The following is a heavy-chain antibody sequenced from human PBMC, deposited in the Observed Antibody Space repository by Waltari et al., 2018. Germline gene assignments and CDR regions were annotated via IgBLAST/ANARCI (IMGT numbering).Heavy chain of an antibody. V-gene: IGHV4-34*01. J-gene: IGHJ2*01. CDR2: INHSGST. CDR3: ARGDYGDYRRFWYFDL. CDR1: GGSFSGYY. D-gene: IGHD4-17*01. Sequence: QVQLQQWGAGLLKPSETLSLTRAVYGGSFSGYYWSWFRQPPGKGLEWIGEINHSGSTNYNPSLKSRVTISVDTSKNQFSLKLSSVTAADTAVYYCARGDYGDYRRFWYFDLWGRGTLVTVSS.